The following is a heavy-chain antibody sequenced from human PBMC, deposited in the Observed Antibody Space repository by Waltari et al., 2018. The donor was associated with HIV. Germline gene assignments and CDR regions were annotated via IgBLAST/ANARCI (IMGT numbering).Heavy chain of an antibody. J-gene: IGHJ5*02. CDR2: IKQDGSEK. D-gene: IGHD3-22*01. Sequence: EVQLVESGGGLVQPGGSLRLSCAASGFTFSSYWMSWVRQAPGKGLEWVANIKQDGSEKYYVDSVKGRFTISRDNAKNSLYLQMNSLRAEDTAVYYCARDRGYYRFVIWFDPWGQGTLVTVSS. CDR1: GFTFSSYW. V-gene: IGHV3-7*01. CDR3: ARDRGYYRFVIWFDP.